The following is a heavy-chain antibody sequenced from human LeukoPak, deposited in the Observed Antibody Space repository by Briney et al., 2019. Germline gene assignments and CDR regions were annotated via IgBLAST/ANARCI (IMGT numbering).Heavy chain of an antibody. CDR3: AREIAAAGTDY. J-gene: IGHJ4*02. Sequence: GGSLRLSCAASGFSFSTYWMSWVRQAPGKGLEWVANIHQDGNEKYYVDSVKGRFTISRDNAKNSLYQQMNSLRAEDTAVYYCAREIAAAGTDYWGQGTLVTVSS. D-gene: IGHD6-13*01. CDR1: GFSFSTYW. CDR2: IHQDGNEK. V-gene: IGHV3-7*01.